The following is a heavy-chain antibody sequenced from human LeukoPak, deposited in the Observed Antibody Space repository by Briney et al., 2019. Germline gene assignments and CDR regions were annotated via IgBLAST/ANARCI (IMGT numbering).Heavy chain of an antibody. CDR2: SRSKAHGYTT. CDR3: ATPASRIASALDY. J-gene: IGHJ4*02. D-gene: IGHD6-25*01. CDR1: GFIFSDHY. Sequence: AGGSLRLSCATSGFIFSDHYMDWVRQAPGKGLEWVGRSRSKAHGYTTEYAASVRGRFTISRDDSINSLYLQMNSLKTEDTALYYCATPASRIASALDYWGQGTLVTVSS. V-gene: IGHV3-72*01.